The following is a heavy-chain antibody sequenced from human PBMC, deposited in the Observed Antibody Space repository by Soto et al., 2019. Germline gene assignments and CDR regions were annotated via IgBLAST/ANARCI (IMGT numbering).Heavy chain of an antibody. D-gene: IGHD4-4*01. V-gene: IGHV1-2*02. CDR2: INPNSGGT. J-gene: IGHJ4*02. CDR1: GYTFTGYY. CDR3: ARAHYSKGFRSDY. Sequence: QVQLVQSGAEVKKPGASVKVSCKASGYTFTGYYMHWVRHAPGQGREWMGWINPNSGGTSYAQKFQGRVTMTRDTSISTAYMELSRLRSDDTAVYYCARAHYSKGFRSDYWGQGTLVTVSS.